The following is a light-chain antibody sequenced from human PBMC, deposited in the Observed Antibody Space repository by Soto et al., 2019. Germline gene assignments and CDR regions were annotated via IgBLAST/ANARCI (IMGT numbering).Light chain of an antibody. J-gene: IGKJ5*01. Sequence: EIVLTQSPATLSLSPGERATLSCRASQSVSSYLAWYQQKPGQAPRLLIYDASNRTTDIPARFRGNGSGTDFTLTISRLEPEDFAVYYCQQYGNSPQITFGQGTRLEIK. CDR2: DAS. CDR3: QQYGNSPQIT. V-gene: IGKV3-11*01. CDR1: QSVSSY.